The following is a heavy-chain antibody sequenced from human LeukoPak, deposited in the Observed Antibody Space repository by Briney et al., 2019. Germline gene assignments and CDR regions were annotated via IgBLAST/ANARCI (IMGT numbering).Heavy chain of an antibody. CDR3: ARDWSGWSPGAFDI. CDR2: ISAYNGNT. D-gene: IGHD6-19*01. CDR1: GYTFTSYG. Sequence: ASVKVSCKASGYTFTSYGISWVRQARGQGLEWMGWISAYNGNTNYAQKLQGRVTMTTDTSTSTAYMELRSLRSDDTAVYYCARDWSGWSPGAFDIWGQGTVVTVSS. J-gene: IGHJ3*02. V-gene: IGHV1-18*01.